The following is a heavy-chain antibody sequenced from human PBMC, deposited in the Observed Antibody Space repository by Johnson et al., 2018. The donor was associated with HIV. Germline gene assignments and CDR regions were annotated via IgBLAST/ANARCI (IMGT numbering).Heavy chain of an antibody. D-gene: IGHD3-10*01. V-gene: IGHV3-13*01. J-gene: IGHJ3*02. CDR3: ARADGSGSYFGFEI. Sequence: VQLVESGGGLVQPGGSLRLSCAASGFTFSTYDMHWVRQVTGKGLEWVSGITTAGDTYYPGSVKGRFTIFRENVKNSLYLQMNSLRAEDTAIYYCARADGSGSYFGFEIWGQGTMVTVSS. CDR1: GFTFSTYD. CDR2: ITTAGDT.